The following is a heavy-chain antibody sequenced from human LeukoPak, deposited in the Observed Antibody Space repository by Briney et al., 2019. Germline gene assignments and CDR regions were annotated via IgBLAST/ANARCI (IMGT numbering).Heavy chain of an antibody. CDR2: ISSSGSTI. Sequence: GGSLRLSCAASGFTFSSYEMNWVRPAPGKGLEWVSYISSSGSTIHYADSVKGRFTISRDNAKNSLYLQMNSLRAEDTAVYYCARVREYYFDYWGQGTLVTVSS. CDR1: GFTFSSYE. J-gene: IGHJ4*02. V-gene: IGHV3-48*03. D-gene: IGHD3-10*01. CDR3: ARVREYYFDY.